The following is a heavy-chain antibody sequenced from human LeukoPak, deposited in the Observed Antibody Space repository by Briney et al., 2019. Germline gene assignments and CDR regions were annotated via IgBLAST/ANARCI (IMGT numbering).Heavy chain of an antibody. Sequence: SETLSLTCTVSGGSISSYYWSWIRQPPGKGLEWIGYIYYSGSTNYNPSLKSRVTISVDTSKNHFSLKLSSVTAADTAMYYCARGNIVATIDYWGQGTLVTVSS. D-gene: IGHD5-12*01. CDR1: GGSISSYY. J-gene: IGHJ4*02. CDR2: IYYSGST. CDR3: ARGNIVATIDY. V-gene: IGHV4-59*12.